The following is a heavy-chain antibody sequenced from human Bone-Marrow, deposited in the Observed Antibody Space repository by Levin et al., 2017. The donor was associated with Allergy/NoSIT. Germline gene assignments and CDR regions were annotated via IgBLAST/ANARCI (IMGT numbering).Heavy chain of an antibody. J-gene: IGHJ6*02. V-gene: IGHV1-18*01. CDR2: INGYNGKT. Sequence: ASVKVSCKVSGYKFIDYGISWVRQAPGQGLEWMGWINGYNGKTQYAQKFQGRVTMTTDTSTTTAYMELTSLRSDDSAIYYCARDDMYYDVLTGYDYDYGLDVWGQGTTVIVSS. CDR3: ARDDMYYDVLTGYDYDYGLDV. CDR1: GYKFIDYG. D-gene: IGHD3-9*01.